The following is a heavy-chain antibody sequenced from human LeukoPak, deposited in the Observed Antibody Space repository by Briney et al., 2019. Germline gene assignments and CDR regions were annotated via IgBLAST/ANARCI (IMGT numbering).Heavy chain of an antibody. J-gene: IGHJ3*02. CDR2: IYYSGST. CDR3: ARVEWFGELSPFDI. D-gene: IGHD3-10*01. Sequence: KTSETLSLTCTVSGXSVSSGTYYWSWIRQPPGEGLEWIGYIYYSGSTNYNPSLRSRVTISVDTSKNQFSLKLSSVTAADTAVYYCARVEWFGELSPFDIWGQGTMVTVSS. V-gene: IGHV4-61*01. CDR1: GXSVSSGTYY.